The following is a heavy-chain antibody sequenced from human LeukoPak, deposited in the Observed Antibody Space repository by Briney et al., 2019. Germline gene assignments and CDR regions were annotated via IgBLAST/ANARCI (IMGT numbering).Heavy chain of an antibody. J-gene: IGHJ5*01. CDR2: IYTSGST. D-gene: IGHD3-3*01. V-gene: IGHV4-4*07. CDR3: ARDFWSGYYAWFDS. Sequence: SETLSLTCTASGGSISSYFWKWIRQPARRGLEWIERIYTSGSTNYNPSPKSRVTMSVDTSKNQFSLKLSSVTAADTAVYYCARDFWSGYYAWFDSWGQGNLVTVSS. CDR1: GGSISSYF.